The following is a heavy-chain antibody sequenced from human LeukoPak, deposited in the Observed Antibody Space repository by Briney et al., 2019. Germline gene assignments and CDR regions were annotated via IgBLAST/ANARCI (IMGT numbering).Heavy chain of an antibody. CDR3: ASGRAFDI. J-gene: IGHJ3*02. V-gene: IGHV3-23*01. Sequence: ETLSLTCTVSGGSISSSSHYWGWIRQPPGKGLEWVSSISGSGESTYYADSVKGRFTISRDNSKNTLYLQMNSLRAEDTAVYYCASGRAFDIWGQGTMVTVSS. D-gene: IGHD3/OR15-3a*01. CDR2: ISGSGEST. CDR1: GGSISSSSHY.